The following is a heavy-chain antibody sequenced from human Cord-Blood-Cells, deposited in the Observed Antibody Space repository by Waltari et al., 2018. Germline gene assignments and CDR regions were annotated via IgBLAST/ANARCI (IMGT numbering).Heavy chain of an antibody. Sequence: QVQLVQSGAEVKKPGASVKVSCKASGYTFTSYAMHWVRQAPGQRLEWMGWINAGNGNTKYSPKFQGRVTITRDTSASTAYMELSSLRSEDTAVYYCARGPVRGGSFDYWGQGTLVTVSS. CDR2: INAGNGNT. CDR1: GYTFTSYA. D-gene: IGHD3-10*01. J-gene: IGHJ4*02. CDR3: ARGPVRGGSFDY. V-gene: IGHV1-3*01.